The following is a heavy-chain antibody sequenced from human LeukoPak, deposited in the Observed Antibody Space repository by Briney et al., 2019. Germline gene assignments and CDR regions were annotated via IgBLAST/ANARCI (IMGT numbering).Heavy chain of an antibody. J-gene: IGHJ6*02. CDR3: ATDQRGAGLGFVYGSGSFNGLDV. CDR2: FDPEDGET. CDR1: GYTLTELS. D-gene: IGHD3-10*01. V-gene: IGHV1-24*01. Sequence: ASVKVSFKVSGYTLTELSIHWVRQAPGKGPEWMGGFDPEDGETIYAQKFQGRVTMTEDTSTDTGYMELRSLRSEDTAVYYCATDQRGAGLGFVYGSGSFNGLDVWGPGTTVTVSS.